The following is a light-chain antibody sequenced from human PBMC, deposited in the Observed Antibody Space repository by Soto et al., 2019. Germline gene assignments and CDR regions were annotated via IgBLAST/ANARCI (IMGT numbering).Light chain of an antibody. CDR2: DVS. J-gene: IGLJ1*01. V-gene: IGLV2-14*01. Sequence: QAVLTQPASVSGSPGQSITIFCTGTSSDVGGYNYVSWYQQHPGKAPKLMIYDVSNRPSGVSNRFSGSKSGNTASLTISGLQAEDEADYYCSSYTSSSTLLYVFGNGTKLTVL. CDR1: SSDVGGYNY. CDR3: SSYTSSSTLLYV.